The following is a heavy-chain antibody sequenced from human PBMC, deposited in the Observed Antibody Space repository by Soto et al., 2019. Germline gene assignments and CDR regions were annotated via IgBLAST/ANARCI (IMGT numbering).Heavy chain of an antibody. CDR2: IIPIFGTA. J-gene: IGHJ4*02. V-gene: IGHV1-69*01. CDR3: AREKDTAMVTSIVATIDYFDY. Sequence: QVQLVQSGAEVKKPGSSVKVSCKASGGTFSSYAISWVRQAPGQGLEWMGGIIPIFGTANYAQKFQGRVTITADESTSTGYMELSSLRSEDTAVYYCAREKDTAMVTSIVATIDYFDYWGQGNLVTVSS. CDR1: GGTFSSYA. D-gene: IGHD5-18*01.